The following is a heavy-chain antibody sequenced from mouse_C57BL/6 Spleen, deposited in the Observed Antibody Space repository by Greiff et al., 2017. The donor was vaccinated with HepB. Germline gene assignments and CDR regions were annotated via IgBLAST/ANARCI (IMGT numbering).Heavy chain of an antibody. V-gene: IGHV1-42*01. J-gene: IGHJ4*01. CDR3: ARSGDFYYDYDDYAMDY. Sequence: VQLQQSGPELVKPGASVKISCKASGYSFTGYYMNWVKQSPEKSLEWIGEINPSTGGTTYNQKFKAKATLTVDKSSSTAYMQLKSLTSEDSAVYYCARSGDFYYDYDDYAMDYWGQGTSVTVSS. CDR2: INPSTGGT. D-gene: IGHD2-4*01. CDR1: GYSFTGYY.